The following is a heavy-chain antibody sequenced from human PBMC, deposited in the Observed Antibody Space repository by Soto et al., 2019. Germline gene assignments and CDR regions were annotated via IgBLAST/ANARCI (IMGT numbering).Heavy chain of an antibody. CDR1: GYTFTSYA. Sequence: EASVKVSCKASGYTFTSYAMHWVRQAPGQRLEWMGWINAGNGNTKYSQKFQGRVTITRDTSASTAYMELSSLRSEDTAVYYCARDTGGSGSYYKVNWFDPWGQGTLVTVSS. V-gene: IGHV1-3*01. D-gene: IGHD3-10*01. CDR3: ARDTGGSGSYYKVNWFDP. CDR2: INAGNGNT. J-gene: IGHJ5*02.